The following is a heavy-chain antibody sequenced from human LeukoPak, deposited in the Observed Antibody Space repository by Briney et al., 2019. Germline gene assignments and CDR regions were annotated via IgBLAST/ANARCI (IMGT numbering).Heavy chain of an antibody. D-gene: IGHD3-10*01. CDR1: GYTFTGYY. Sequence: ASVKVSCKASGYTFTGYYMHWGRQAPGQGLEWIGWINPNSGGTNSAQKFQGRVTMTRDTSINTVYMELSSLISDDTAVYYCARALPMTMVRGVLGYWGQGTLVTVSS. CDR3: ARALPMTMVRGVLGY. J-gene: IGHJ4*02. V-gene: IGHV1-2*02. CDR2: INPNSGGT.